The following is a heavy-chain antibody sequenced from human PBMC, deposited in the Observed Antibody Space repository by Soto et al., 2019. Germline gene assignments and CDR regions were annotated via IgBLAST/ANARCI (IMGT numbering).Heavy chain of an antibody. V-gene: IGHV4-59*01. CDR2: IYYSGST. CDR3: ARGRFGAGRYYYGMDV. D-gene: IGHD3-10*01. CDR1: CGSISSYC. Sequence: PSETLSLTCTVSCGSISSYCWSWIRQPPGKGLEWIGYIYYSGSTNYNPSLKSRVTISVDTSKNQFSLKLSSVTAADTAVYYCARGRFGAGRYYYGMDVWGQGTTVTVSS. J-gene: IGHJ6*02.